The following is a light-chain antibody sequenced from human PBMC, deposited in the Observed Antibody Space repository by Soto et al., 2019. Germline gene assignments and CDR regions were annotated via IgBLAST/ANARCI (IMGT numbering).Light chain of an antibody. V-gene: IGKV3-11*01. CDR3: QQYGSSPWT. J-gene: IGKJ1*01. CDR2: DAS. Sequence: EIVLTQSPATLSLSPGERATLSCRASQSVSSYLAWYQQKPGQAPRLLIYDASNRATGIPARFSGSGSGTDFTLTISSLEPDDFATYYCQQYGSSPWTFGQGTKVDIK. CDR1: QSVSSY.